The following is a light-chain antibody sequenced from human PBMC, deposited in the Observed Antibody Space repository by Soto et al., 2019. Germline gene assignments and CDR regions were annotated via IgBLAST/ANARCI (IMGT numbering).Light chain of an antibody. CDR1: SGDVGSYDL. CDR2: EVT. CDR3: CSYAGSSTVI. Sequence: QSALTQPASVSGSPGQSITISCTGTSGDVGSYDLVSWYQQPPGKAPKLMIYEVTKRPSGVSDRFSGSKSGNTASLTISGLQAEDDANYYCCSYAGSSTVIFGGGTKLTVL. J-gene: IGLJ2*01. V-gene: IGLV2-23*02.